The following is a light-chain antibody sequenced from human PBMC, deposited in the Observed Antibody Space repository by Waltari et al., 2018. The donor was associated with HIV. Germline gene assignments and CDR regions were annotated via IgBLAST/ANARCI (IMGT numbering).Light chain of an antibody. V-gene: IGLV5-45*01. CDR2: YKSDSDR. Sequence: QAVLTPPASLSASPGTSASLTCSLRSGINVDTYRIYWYQQTPGSPPQYLLKYKSDSDRQQGSGVPSRFSGSKDASANAGILLISGLQSEDEADYYCMIWHSSAWVFGGGTKLTVL. CDR1: SGINVDTYR. J-gene: IGLJ3*02. CDR3: MIWHSSAWV.